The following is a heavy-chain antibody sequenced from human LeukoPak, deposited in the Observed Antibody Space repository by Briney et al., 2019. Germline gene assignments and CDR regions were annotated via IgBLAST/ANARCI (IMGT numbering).Heavy chain of an antibody. Sequence: SVKVSCKASGGTFSSYAISWVRQAPGQGLEWMGGIIPIFDTTNYAQKFQGRVTITADESTSPAYMELSSLRSEDTAVYYCARDLGLYSGYGRMDVWGKGTTVTISS. V-gene: IGHV1-69*01. D-gene: IGHD5-12*01. CDR1: GGTFSSYA. J-gene: IGHJ6*03. CDR2: IIPIFDTT. CDR3: ARDLGLYSGYGRMDV.